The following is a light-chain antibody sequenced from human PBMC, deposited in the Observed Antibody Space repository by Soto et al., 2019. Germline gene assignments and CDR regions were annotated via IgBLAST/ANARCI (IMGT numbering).Light chain of an antibody. CDR1: QSVSSY. V-gene: IGKV3-20*01. CDR2: GAS. CDR3: QRYGSSPPWT. J-gene: IGKJ1*01. Sequence: EVVFTQSPSTLSLSPGERATLSCRASQSVSSYLAWYQQTPGQAPRLLIYGASNRATGIPARFSGSGSGTDFTLTISRLEPEDFAVYYCQRYGSSPPWTFGQGTKVDIK.